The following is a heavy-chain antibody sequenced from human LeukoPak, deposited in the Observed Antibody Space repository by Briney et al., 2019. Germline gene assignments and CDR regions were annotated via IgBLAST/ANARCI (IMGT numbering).Heavy chain of an antibody. CDR3: ARGADRWNYFDY. CDR2: IYSGGKT. CDR1: GFTVSSNF. V-gene: IGHV3-53*01. Sequence: GGSLRHSCAASGFTVSSNFLSWVRQAPGKGLEWVSVIYSGGKTYYADSVKGRFTISRDNSKNTLYLQMNSLRAEDTAVYYCARGADRWNYFDYWGQGTLVTVSS. D-gene: IGHD4-23*01. J-gene: IGHJ4*02.